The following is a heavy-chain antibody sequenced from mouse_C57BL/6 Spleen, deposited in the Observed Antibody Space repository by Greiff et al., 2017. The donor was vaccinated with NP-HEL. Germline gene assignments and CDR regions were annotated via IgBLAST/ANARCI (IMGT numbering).Heavy chain of an antibody. V-gene: IGHV7-3*01. CDR1: GFTFTAYY. CDR3: ARYGGYGSSSFAY. CDR2: IRNKANGYTT. J-gene: IGHJ3*01. Sequence: EVQLQESGGGLVQPGGSLSLSCAASGFTFTAYYMSWVRQPPGKALEWLGFIRNKANGYTTEYSASVKGRFTISRDNSQSILYLQMNALRAEDSATYYCARYGGYGSSSFAYWGQGTLVTVSA. D-gene: IGHD1-1*01.